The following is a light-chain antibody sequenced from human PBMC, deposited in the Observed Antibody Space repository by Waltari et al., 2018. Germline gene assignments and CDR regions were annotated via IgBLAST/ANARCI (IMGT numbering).Light chain of an antibody. J-gene: IGLJ2*01. V-gene: IGLV2-23*02. CDR1: SRDVGNYHR. Sequence: QSALTQPAPVSGSPGQSITIPCTGHSRDVGNYHRVFWYQKNPGKAPQLIIYEINMRPSGIANRFSGSKSGNTASLTISGLQAEDEADYYCCSYVTGGTLVFGGGTRLTVL. CDR3: CSYVTGGTLV. CDR2: EIN.